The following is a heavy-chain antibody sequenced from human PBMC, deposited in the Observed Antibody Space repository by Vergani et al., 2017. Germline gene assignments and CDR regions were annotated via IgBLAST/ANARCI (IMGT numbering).Heavy chain of an antibody. CDR2: ISSSSSYI. CDR1: GFTFSSYS. D-gene: IGHD2-2*01. J-gene: IGHJ4*02. CDR3: AGSKWYPYYFDY. Sequence: EVQLVESGGGLVKPGGSLRLSCAASGFTFSSYSMNWVRQAPGKGLEWVSSISSSSSYIYYADSVKGRFTISRDNAKNSLYQQMNSLRAEDTAVYYCAGSKWYPYYFDYWGQGTLVTVSS. V-gene: IGHV3-21*01.